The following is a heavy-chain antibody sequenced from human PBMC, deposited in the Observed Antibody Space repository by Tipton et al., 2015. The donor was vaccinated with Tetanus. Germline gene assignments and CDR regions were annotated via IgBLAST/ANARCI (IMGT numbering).Heavy chain of an antibody. J-gene: IGHJ5*02. V-gene: IGHV4-34*08. CDR1: GRTFNDNF. CDR3: AAAIVRWFGP. D-gene: IGHD6-13*01. CDR2: INYTGST. Sequence: TLSLTCAVHGRTFNDNFWAWIRQSPGKGLEWIGEINYTGSTNYNPSFEGRATISVDTSKKEVSLKLKSVTAADTAVYYCAAAIVRWFGPWGPGTQVTVSS.